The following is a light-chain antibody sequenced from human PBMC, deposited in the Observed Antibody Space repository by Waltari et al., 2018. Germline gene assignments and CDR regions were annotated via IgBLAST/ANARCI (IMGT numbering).Light chain of an antibody. CDR3: QCTDSYPRIT. CDR2: AAS. CDR1: QNINTY. Sequence: DIQMTQSPSSLSASVGDRVTITCRASQNINTYLNWYQQKPGKAPKLLVSAASSLQSGVPSKFSGSGSGTDFTLTISSLQPEDFATYYCQCTDSYPRITFGQGTRLEMK. V-gene: IGKV1-39*01. J-gene: IGKJ5*01.